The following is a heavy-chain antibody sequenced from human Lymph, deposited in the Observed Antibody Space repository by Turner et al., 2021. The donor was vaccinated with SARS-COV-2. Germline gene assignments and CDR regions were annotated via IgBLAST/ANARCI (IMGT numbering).Heavy chain of an antibody. V-gene: IGHV4-39*01. CDR1: GGSISSSSYY. D-gene: IGHD5-18*01. J-gene: IGHJ5*02. Sequence: QLQLQESRPGLDKPSETPSLTCTVTGGSISSSSYYWGCIRQPPWKGLEWIGSIYYSGSTYYTPSLKSRDTISVDTSKKQFSLKLSSVTAANTAVYYWARRGYSYGSGEFPWGQGTLVTVSS. CDR3: ARRGYSYGSGEFP. CDR2: IYYSGST.